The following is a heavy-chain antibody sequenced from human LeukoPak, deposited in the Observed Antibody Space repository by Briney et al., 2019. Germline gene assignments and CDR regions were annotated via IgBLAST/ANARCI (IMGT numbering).Heavy chain of an antibody. CDR3: ATYGGNSGPLFDY. CDR1: GGSITNYY. V-gene: IGHV4-59*01. J-gene: IGHJ4*02. D-gene: IGHD4-23*01. Sequence: SETLSLTCTVSGGSITNYYWSWIRQPPGEGLEWIGYVYYSGSTNYNPSLKSRVTISVDTSKNQFSLKLSSVTAADTAVYYCATYGGNSGPLFDYWGQGTLVTVSS. CDR2: VYYSGST.